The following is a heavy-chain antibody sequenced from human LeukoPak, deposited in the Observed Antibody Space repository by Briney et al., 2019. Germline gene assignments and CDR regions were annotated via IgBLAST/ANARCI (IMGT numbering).Heavy chain of an antibody. D-gene: IGHD3-10*01. J-gene: IGHJ5*02. CDR2: ISYDRNT. CDR1: GFTFSGYA. Sequence: GRSLRLSCEASGFTFSGYAMHWVRQAPGKALEWVASISYDRNTYYADSVKGRFTISRDNSKNTLFLHMNSLRAEDTAVFYCAKVKYYASGRNWFDPWGQGTQVTASS. CDR3: AKVKYYASGRNWFDP. V-gene: IGHV3-30*18.